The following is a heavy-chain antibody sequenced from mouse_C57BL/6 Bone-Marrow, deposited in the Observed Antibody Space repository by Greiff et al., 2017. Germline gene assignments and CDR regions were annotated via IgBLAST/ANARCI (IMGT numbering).Heavy chain of an antibody. Sequence: QVQLQQPGAELVMPGASVKLSCKASGYTFTSYWMHWVKQRPGQGLEWIGEIDPSDSYTNYNQKFKGKSTLTVDKSSSTAYMQLSSLTSEDSAVYYCAREDDVSPYYFDYWGQGTTLTVSS. CDR1: GYTFTSYW. D-gene: IGHD2-12*01. V-gene: IGHV1-69*01. CDR2: IDPSDSYT. CDR3: AREDDVSPYYFDY. J-gene: IGHJ2*01.